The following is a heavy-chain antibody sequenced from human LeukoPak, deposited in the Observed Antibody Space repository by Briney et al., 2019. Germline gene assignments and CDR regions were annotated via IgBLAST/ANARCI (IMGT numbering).Heavy chain of an antibody. CDR1: GFTFSSYW. J-gene: IGHJ4*02. D-gene: IGHD4-11*01. Sequence: GGSLRLSCAASGFTFSSYWMHWVRQAPGKGLVWVSRINSDGSSTSYADSVKGRFTISRDNAKNTLYLQMNSLRAEDTAVYYCARVGGGGYYSNLKYCFDYWGQGTLVTVSS. V-gene: IGHV3-74*01. CDR2: INSDGSST. CDR3: ARVGGGGYYSNLKYCFDY.